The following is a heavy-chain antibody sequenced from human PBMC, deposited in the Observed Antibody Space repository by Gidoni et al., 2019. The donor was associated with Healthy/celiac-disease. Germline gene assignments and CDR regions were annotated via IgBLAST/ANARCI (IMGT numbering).Heavy chain of an antibody. CDR3: ARGARITIFGVVIIGAFDY. D-gene: IGHD3-3*01. CDR1: GYTFTGHY. V-gene: IGHV1-2*04. CDR2: INPNSGGT. Sequence: QVQLVQSGAEAKKPGASVKVSCKASGYTFTGHYMHWVRQAPGQGLEWMGWINPNSGGTNYAQKFQGWVTMTRDTSISTAYMELSRLRSDDTAVYYCARGARITIFGVVIIGAFDYWGQGTLVTVSS. J-gene: IGHJ4*02.